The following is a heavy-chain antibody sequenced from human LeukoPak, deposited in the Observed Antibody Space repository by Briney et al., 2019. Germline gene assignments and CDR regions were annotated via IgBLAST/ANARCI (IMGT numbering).Heavy chain of an antibody. CDR2: IYYSGST. Sequence: SGTLSLTCTVSGGSFSSYYWNWIRHPPGKGLEWMGYIYYSGSTNSNPSLKSRVTISVDTSKNQFSLKLSSVTASGTAVYYCARVDCSGGSCYSFDYWGQGTLVSVSS. D-gene: IGHD2-15*01. J-gene: IGHJ4*02. CDR3: ARVDCSGGSCYSFDY. CDR1: GGSFSSYY. V-gene: IGHV4-59*01.